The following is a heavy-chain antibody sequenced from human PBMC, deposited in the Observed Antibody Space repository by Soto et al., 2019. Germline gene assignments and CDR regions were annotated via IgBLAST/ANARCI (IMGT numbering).Heavy chain of an antibody. CDR1: GDSISNSNYY. J-gene: IGHJ5*02. Sequence: HLQLQESGPGLVKPSETLSLTCTVSGDSISNSNYYWGWIRQPPGKGLEWIANIYYSGITYCNPSLTSRVALSVDTSKNQFSLKLSSVTAADTAIYYCARSNSGYYKGFDPWGQGTLVTVSS. CDR3: ARSNSGYYKGFDP. D-gene: IGHD3-22*01. CDR2: IYYSGIT. V-gene: IGHV4-39*01.